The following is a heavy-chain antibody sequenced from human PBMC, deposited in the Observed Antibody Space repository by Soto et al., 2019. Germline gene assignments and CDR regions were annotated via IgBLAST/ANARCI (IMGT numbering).Heavy chain of an antibody. D-gene: IGHD4-17*01. Sequence: PSQTLSLTCAISGDNVSSNSVAWNWIRQSPSRGLEWLGRTYYRSKWYNDYAVSVKSRITINPDTSKNQFSLQLNSATPDDTAVYYCARERYGDYGRGVFDIWGQGTMVTVSS. J-gene: IGHJ3*02. CDR2: TYYRSKWYN. V-gene: IGHV6-1*01. CDR3: ARERYGDYGRGVFDI. CDR1: GDNVSSNSVA.